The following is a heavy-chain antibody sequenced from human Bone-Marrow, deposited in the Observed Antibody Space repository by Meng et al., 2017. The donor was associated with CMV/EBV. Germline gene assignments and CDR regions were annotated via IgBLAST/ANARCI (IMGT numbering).Heavy chain of an antibody. CDR2: ISSSSSYI. CDR1: GFTFSSYS. V-gene: IGHV3-21*01. J-gene: IGHJ6*02. Sequence: GESLKISCAASGFTFSSYSMNWVRQAPGKGLEWVSSISSSSSYIYYADSVKGRFTISRDNAKNSLYLQMNSLRAEDTAVYYCARDITIFGVAPLDVWGQGTMVTVSS. CDR3: ARDITIFGVAPLDV. D-gene: IGHD3-3*01.